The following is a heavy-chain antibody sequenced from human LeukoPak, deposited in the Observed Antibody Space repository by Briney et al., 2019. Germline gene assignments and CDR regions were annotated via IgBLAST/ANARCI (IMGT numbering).Heavy chain of an antibody. D-gene: IGHD3-3*01. CDR1: GGSISSSSYY. V-gene: IGHV4-39*01. J-gene: IGHJ5*02. Sequence: SETLSLTCTVSGGSISSSSYYWGWIRQPPGKGLEWIGSIYYSGSTYYNPSLKSRVTISVDTSKNQFSLKLSSVTAADTAVYYCARQLIYGVVIPTNWFDPWGQGTLVTVSS. CDR3: ARQLIYGVVIPTNWFDP. CDR2: IYYSGST.